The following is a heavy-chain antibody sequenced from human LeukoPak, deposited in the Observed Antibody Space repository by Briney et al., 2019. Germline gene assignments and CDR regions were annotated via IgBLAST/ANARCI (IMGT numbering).Heavy chain of an antibody. V-gene: IGHV1-46*01. D-gene: IGHD5-24*01. Sequence: ASVKVSCKASGYTFTHYYIHWVRQAPGQGLEWMGMIVPSSGSTSYAQKFLGRVTMTRDTSTTTVYMELSGLRSDDTAVYYCARDYRMDGYNRGVDHWGQGTLVTVSS. CDR1: GYTFTHYY. J-gene: IGHJ4*02. CDR3: ARDYRMDGYNRGVDH. CDR2: IVPSSGST.